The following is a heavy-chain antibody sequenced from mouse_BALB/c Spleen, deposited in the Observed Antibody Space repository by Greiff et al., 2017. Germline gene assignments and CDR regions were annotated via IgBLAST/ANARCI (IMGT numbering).Heavy chain of an antibody. CDR3: ARSTMITFAY. CDR2: INPNNGGT. Sequence: EVKLQESGPELVKPGASVKIPCKASGYTFTDYNMDWVKQSHGKSLEWIGDINPNNGGTIYNQKFKGKATLTVDKSSSTAYMELRSLTSEDTAVYYCARSTMITFAYWGQGTLVTVSA. V-gene: IGHV1-18*01. CDR1: GYTFTDYN. J-gene: IGHJ3*01. D-gene: IGHD2-4*01.